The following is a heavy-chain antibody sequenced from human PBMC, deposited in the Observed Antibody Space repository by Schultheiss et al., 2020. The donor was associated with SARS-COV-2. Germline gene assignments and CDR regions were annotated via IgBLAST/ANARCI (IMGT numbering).Heavy chain of an antibody. J-gene: IGHJ4*02. CDR1: GFTFSNAW. Sequence: GGSLRLSCAASGFTFSNAWMSWVRQAPGKGLEWVANIKQDGSEKYYVDSVKGRFTISRDNSKNTLYLQMNSLRAEDTAVYYCARGKGATTYLDYWGQGTLVTVSS. CDR3: ARGKGATTYLDY. D-gene: IGHD1-26*01. V-gene: IGHV3-7*03. CDR2: IKQDGSEK.